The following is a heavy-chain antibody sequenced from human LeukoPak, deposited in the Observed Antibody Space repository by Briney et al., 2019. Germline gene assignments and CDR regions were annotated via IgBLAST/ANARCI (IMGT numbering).Heavy chain of an antibody. J-gene: IGHJ4*02. Sequence: PSETLSLTCAVYGGSFSGYYWSWIRQPPGKGLEWIGEINHSGNTNYNPSLKSRVTISVDTSKNQFSLELSSVTAADTAVYYCARAASGVYSSGRIVYWGQGTLVTVSS. CDR3: ARAASGVYSSGRIVY. CDR2: INHSGNT. D-gene: IGHD6-19*01. CDR1: GGSFSGYY. V-gene: IGHV4-34*01.